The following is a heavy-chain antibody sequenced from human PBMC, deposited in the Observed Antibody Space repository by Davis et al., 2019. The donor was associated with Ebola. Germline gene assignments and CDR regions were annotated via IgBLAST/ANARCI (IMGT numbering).Heavy chain of an antibody. J-gene: IGHJ6*02. D-gene: IGHD1-26*01. V-gene: IGHV1-69*13. Sequence: SVKVSCKASGCTFSSYPISGAREPPGQGLEWMGGIIPIFGTANYAQKFQGRVTITADESTSTAYMELSSLRSEDTAVYYCARVEWELPEAPYYYYGMDVWGQGTTVTVSS. CDR1: GCTFSSYP. CDR3: ARVEWELPEAPYYYYGMDV. CDR2: IIPIFGTA.